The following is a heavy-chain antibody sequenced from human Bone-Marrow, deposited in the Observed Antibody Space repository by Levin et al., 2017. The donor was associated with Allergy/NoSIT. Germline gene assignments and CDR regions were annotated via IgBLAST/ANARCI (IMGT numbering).Heavy chain of an antibody. CDR1: GFTFSGFW. CDR2: INSDGDST. V-gene: IGHV3-74*01. D-gene: IGHD2-15*01. Sequence: GGSLRLSCAASGFTFSGFWMHWVRQAPGKGLVWVSRINSDGDSTDYADSVKGRFTIARDNAKNTLYLQMNSLRAEDTAVYYCARGWGRYCGGGSCYSPSDYWGQGTLVAVSS. J-gene: IGHJ4*02. CDR3: ARGWGRYCGGGSCYSPSDY.